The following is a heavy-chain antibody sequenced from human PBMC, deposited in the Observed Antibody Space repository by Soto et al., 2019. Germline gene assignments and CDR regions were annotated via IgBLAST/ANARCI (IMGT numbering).Heavy chain of an antibody. CDR2: IYYSGST. D-gene: IGHD3-22*01. V-gene: IGHV4-31*03. CDR1: GGSISSGGYY. Sequence: SETLSLTCTVSGGSISSGGYYWSWIRQHPGKGLEWIGYIYYSGSTYYNPSLKSRVTISVDTSKNQFSLKLSSVTAADTAVYYCATRAPYYYDSSDTYYFDDWGQGTLVTVSS. J-gene: IGHJ4*02. CDR3: ATRAPYYYDSSDTYYFDD.